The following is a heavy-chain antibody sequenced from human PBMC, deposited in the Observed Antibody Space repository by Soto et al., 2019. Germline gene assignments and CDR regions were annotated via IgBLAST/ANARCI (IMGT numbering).Heavy chain of an antibody. D-gene: IGHD6-19*01. Sequence: QVQLVQSGAEVKKPGASVKVSCKASEYFTSYAMNWVRQAPGQRLEWMGWINAGNGDTKYSQKFQGRVTITRDTYASTSYMELSSLRSADTAVYYCARYGKAGITVAGPIDYWGQGTRVTVSS. J-gene: IGHJ4*02. CDR3: ARYGKAGITVAGPIDY. V-gene: IGHV1-3*01. CDR2: INAGNGDT. CDR1: EYFTSYA.